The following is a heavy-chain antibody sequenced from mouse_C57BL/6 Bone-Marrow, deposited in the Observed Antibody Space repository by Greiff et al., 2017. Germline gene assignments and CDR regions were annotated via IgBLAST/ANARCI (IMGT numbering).Heavy chain of an antibody. D-gene: IGHD2-13*01. J-gene: IGHJ3*01. CDR1: GYTFTSYW. V-gene: IGHV1-55*01. Sequence: QVQLQQPGAELVKPGASVKMSCKASGYTFTSYWITWVKQRPGQGLEWIGDIYPGSGSTNYNEKFKSKATLTVDTSSSTAYMQLSSLTSEASAVYDGARGSVYYGVRWFAYWGQGTLVTVSA. CDR3: ARGSVYYGVRWFAY. CDR2: IYPGSGST.